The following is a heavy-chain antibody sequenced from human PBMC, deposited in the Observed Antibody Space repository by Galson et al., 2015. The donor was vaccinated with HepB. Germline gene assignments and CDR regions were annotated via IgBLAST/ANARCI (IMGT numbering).Heavy chain of an antibody. Sequence: SLRLSCAASGFTFSNYWMSWLRQAPGKGLEWVATIKEDGSAKYYVDSVKDRFTISRDNAKNSLSLQMNSLRAEDTAVYYCAKRRLGYDFWSGRYGMDVWGQGTTVTVSS. V-gene: IGHV3-7*01. CDR3: AKRRLGYDFWSGRYGMDV. J-gene: IGHJ6*02. D-gene: IGHD3-3*01. CDR1: GFTFSNYW. CDR2: IKEDGSAK.